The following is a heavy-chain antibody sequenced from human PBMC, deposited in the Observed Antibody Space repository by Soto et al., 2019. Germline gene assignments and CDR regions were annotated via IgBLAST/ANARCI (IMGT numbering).Heavy chain of an antibody. CDR3: ARDSHPNWFDP. Sequence: PSETLSLTCTVSGGSISSGGYYWSWIRQHPGKGLEWIGYIYYSGSTYYNPSLKSRVTISVDTSKNQFSLKLSSVTAADTAVYYCARDSHPNWFDPWGQGTLVTVSS. V-gene: IGHV4-31*03. J-gene: IGHJ5*02. CDR1: GGSISSGGYY. CDR2: IYYSGST.